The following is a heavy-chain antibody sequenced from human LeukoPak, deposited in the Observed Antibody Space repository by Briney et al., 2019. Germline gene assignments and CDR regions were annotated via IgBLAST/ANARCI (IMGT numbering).Heavy chain of an antibody. CDR2: ISSSSSYI. CDR1: GFTFSSYS. D-gene: IGHD4-17*01. V-gene: IGHV3-21*01. J-gene: IGHJ4*02. CDR3: AGERQRYYGDYY. Sequence: PGGSLRLSCAASGFTFSSYSMNWVRQAPGKGLEWVSSISSSSSYIYYADSVKGRFTISRDNAKNSLYLQMNSLRAEDTAVYYCAGERQRYYGDYYWGQGTLVTVSS.